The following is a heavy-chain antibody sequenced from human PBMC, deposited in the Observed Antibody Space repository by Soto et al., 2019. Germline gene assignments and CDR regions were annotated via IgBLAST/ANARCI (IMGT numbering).Heavy chain of an antibody. J-gene: IGHJ4*02. Sequence: EVQLVESGGGLVQPGRSLRLSCAASGFTFDDYAMHWVRQAPGKGLEWVSGISWNSAIIGHADSVKGRFTISRDNAKNSLYLQMNSLRPEDTALYYCAKGGGSYYAPFDYWGQGTLVTVSS. CDR2: ISWNSAII. V-gene: IGHV3-9*01. CDR1: GFTFDDYA. D-gene: IGHD1-26*01. CDR3: AKGGGSYYAPFDY.